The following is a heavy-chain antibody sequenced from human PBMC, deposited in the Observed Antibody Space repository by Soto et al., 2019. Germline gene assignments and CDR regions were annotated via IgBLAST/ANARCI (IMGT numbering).Heavy chain of an antibody. CDR1: GYTFTSYA. D-gene: IGHD3-3*01. V-gene: IGHV1-3*01. Sequence: QVQLVQSGAEVKKPGASVEVSCKASGYTFTSYAMHWVRQAPGQRLEWMGWINAGNGNTKYSQKFQGRGTITRYTSESTAYMELSSLRCDDTAVYYCASPYSTDFWRGYREYYYYGIDVWGQGTTVTVSS. CDR2: INAGNGNT. CDR3: ASPYSTDFWRGYREYYYYGIDV. J-gene: IGHJ6*02.